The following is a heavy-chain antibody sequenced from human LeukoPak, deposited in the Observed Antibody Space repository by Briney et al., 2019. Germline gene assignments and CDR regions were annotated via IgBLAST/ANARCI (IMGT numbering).Heavy chain of an antibody. J-gene: IGHJ6*02. CDR2: IYPCGST. CDR3: ARGDNWNGHGMDV. V-gene: IGHV4-4*07. Sequence: PSETLSLTCAVSGGTIGSFYWSWVRPSAGRGREWIGHIYPCGSTNYNPSLKSGVTMSVDRSKKQLSLNLSSVTAAGTAVYYCARGDNWNGHGMDVWGQGTTVTVSS. D-gene: IGHD1-1*01. CDR1: GGTIGSFY.